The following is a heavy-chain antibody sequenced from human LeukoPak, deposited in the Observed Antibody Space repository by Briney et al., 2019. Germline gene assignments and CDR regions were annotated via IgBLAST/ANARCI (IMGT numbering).Heavy chain of an antibody. Sequence: SETLSLTCTVSGGSISSSTYYWGWIHQPPGKGLEWIGSIYYSGSTFYNPSLKSRVTISVDTSKNQFSLKLSSVTAADTALYYCARNVDRDAFDIWGQGTMVTVSS. CDR1: GGSISSSTYY. CDR3: ARNVDRDAFDI. V-gene: IGHV4-39*01. CDR2: IYYSGST. J-gene: IGHJ3*02. D-gene: IGHD5-12*01.